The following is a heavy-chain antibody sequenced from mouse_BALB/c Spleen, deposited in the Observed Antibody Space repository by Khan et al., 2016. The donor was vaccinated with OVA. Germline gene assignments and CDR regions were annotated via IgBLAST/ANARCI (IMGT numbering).Heavy chain of an antibody. D-gene: IGHD1-1*01. J-gene: IGHJ3*01. CDR3: ANHGSSSAWFAY. CDR1: GYTFTSYW. V-gene: IGHV1-7*01. Sequence: VQLQESGAELAKPGASVKMSCKASGYTFTSYWMHWVKQRPGQGLEWIGYINPSTGYSEFNQKFKDKATLTAAKSSSTAYMQLSSLTSDDSAVYYCANHGSSSAWFAYWGQGTLVTVSA. CDR2: INPSTGYS.